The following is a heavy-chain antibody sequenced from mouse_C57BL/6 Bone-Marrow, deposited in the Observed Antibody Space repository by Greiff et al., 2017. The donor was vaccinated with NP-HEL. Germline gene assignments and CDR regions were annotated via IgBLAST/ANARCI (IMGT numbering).Heavy chain of an antibody. CDR2: IYIGNGYT. CDR1: GYTFTSYG. CDR3: ARERIYGNYLSYWYFDV. D-gene: IGHD2-1*01. J-gene: IGHJ1*03. Sequence: EVKLLESGAELVRPGSSVKMSCKTSGYTFTSYGINWVKQRPGQGLEWIGYIYIGNGYTEYNEKFKGKATLTSDTSSSTAYMQLSSLTSEDSAIYFCARERIYGNYLSYWYFDVWGTGTTVTVSS. V-gene: IGHV1-58*01.